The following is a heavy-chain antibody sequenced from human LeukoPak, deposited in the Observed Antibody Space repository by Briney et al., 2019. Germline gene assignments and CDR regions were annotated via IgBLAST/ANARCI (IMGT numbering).Heavy chain of an antibody. J-gene: IGHJ4*02. CDR3: ARTIFGVVTTHFDY. Sequence: TSETLSLTCTVSGGSISSSSYYWGWIRQPPGKGLEWIGSIYYSGSTYYNPSLKSRVTISVDTSKNQFSLKLSSVTAADTAVYYCARTIFGVVTTHFDYWGQGTLVTVSS. V-gene: IGHV4-39*07. CDR2: IYYSGST. D-gene: IGHD3-3*01. CDR1: GGSISSSSYY.